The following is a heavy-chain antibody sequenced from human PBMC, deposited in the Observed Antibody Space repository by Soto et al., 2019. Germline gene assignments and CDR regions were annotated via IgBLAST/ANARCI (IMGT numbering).Heavy chain of an antibody. V-gene: IGHV3-30-3*01. CDR2: ISYDGSSK. J-gene: IGHJ6*02. CDR3: AREVAYYYYGMDV. CDR1: GFTFSSYA. Sequence: GGSLRLSCAASGFTFSSYAMHWVRQAPGKGLEWVAVISYDGSSKYYADSVKGRFTISRDNSKNTLYLQMNSLRAEDTAVYYCAREVAYYYYGMDVWGQGTTVTVSS. D-gene: IGHD5-12*01.